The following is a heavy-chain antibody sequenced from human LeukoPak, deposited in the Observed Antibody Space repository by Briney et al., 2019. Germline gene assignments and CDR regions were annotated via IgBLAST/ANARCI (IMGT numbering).Heavy chain of an antibody. CDR2: ISAYNGNT. D-gene: IGHD2-2*01. V-gene: IGHV1-18*01. CDR3: ARDLLYCSSTSCYPYNWFDP. Sequence: ASVKVSCKASGYTFTSYGISWVRQAPGQGLEWMGWISAYNGNTNYAQKLQGRVTMTTDTSTSTAYMELRSLRSDDTAVYYCARDLLYCSSTSCYPYNWFDPWGQGTLVTVSS. CDR1: GYTFTSYG. J-gene: IGHJ5*02.